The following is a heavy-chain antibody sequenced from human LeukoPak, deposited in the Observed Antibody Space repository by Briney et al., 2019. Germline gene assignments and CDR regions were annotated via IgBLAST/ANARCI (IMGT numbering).Heavy chain of an antibody. V-gene: IGHV3-9*03. Sequence: PGGSLRLSCAASGFTFDDYAMHWVRQAPGKGLEWVSGISWNSGSIGYADSVKGRFTISRDNAKNSLYLQVNRLRAEDMALYYCAKDSEYSSSSGFDYWGQGTLVTVSS. CDR3: AKDSEYSSSSGFDY. CDR1: GFTFDDYA. CDR2: ISWNSGSI. J-gene: IGHJ4*02. D-gene: IGHD6-6*01.